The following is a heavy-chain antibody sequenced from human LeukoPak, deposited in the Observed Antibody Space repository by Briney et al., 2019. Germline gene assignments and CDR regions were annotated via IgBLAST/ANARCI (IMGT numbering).Heavy chain of an antibody. CDR1: GGSFSGYY. Sequence: RPSETLSLTCAVYGGSFSGYYCSWIRQPPGKGLEWIGEINHSGSTNYNPSLKSRVNISVDTSKNQFSLKLSSVTAADTAVYYCARGLPSITMVRGVRRVYFDYWGQGTLVTVSS. J-gene: IGHJ4*02. D-gene: IGHD3-10*01. CDR2: INHSGST. CDR3: ARGLPSITMVRGVRRVYFDY. V-gene: IGHV4-34*01.